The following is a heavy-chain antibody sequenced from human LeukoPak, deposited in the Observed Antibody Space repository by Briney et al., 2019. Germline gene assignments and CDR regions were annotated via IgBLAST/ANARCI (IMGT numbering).Heavy chain of an antibody. V-gene: IGHV5-51*01. J-gene: IGHJ4*02. Sequence: GESLKISCKGSGYRFTNYWIAWVRQMPGKGLEWMGIIYPGDSDIRYSPSFQGQVTISADKSISTAYLQWSSLKASDTAMYYCARRRDGYNYVGTDYWGQGTLVTVSS. CDR1: GYRFTNYW. CDR2: IYPGDSDI. CDR3: ARRRDGYNYVGTDY. D-gene: IGHD5-24*01.